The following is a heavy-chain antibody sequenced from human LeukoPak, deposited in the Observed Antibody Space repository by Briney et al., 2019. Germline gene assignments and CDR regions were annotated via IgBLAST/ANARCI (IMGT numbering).Heavy chain of an antibody. Sequence: ASVKVSCKASGYTFTSYGISWVRQAPGQGLEWMGWISAYNGNTNYAQKLQGRVTMTTDTSTSTAYMELRSLRSDDTAVYYCARVVWFGELARYFDYWGQGTLVTVSS. D-gene: IGHD3-10*01. V-gene: IGHV1-18*01. CDR1: GYTFTSYG. CDR2: ISAYNGNT. J-gene: IGHJ4*02. CDR3: ARVVWFGELARYFDY.